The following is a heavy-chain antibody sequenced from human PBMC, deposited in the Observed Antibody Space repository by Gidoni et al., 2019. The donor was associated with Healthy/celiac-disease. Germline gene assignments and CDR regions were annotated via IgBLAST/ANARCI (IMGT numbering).Heavy chain of an antibody. CDR2: ISGSGGST. J-gene: IGHJ5*02. D-gene: IGHD6-13*01. V-gene: IGHV3-23*01. CDR1: GFTFSSYA. Sequence: EVQLLESGGGLVQPGGSLRLSCAASGFTFSSYAMSWVRQAPGKGLEWVSAISGSGGSTYYADSVKGRFTISRDNSKNTLYLQMNSLRAEDTAVYYCAMFGYSSSWPNNWFDPWGQGTLVTVSS. CDR3: AMFGYSSSWPNNWFDP.